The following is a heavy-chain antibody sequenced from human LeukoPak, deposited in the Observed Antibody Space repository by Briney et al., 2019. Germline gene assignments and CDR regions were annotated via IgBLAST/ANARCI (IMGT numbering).Heavy chain of an antibody. D-gene: IGHD4-17*01. Sequence: GGSLILSCEASGFTVSGNYMSWVRQAPGKGLEWVSVIFSGGSTYYADSVKGRFTISRDNSKNTLYLQMNSLRAEDTAVYYCAREDFGDYGDHGLDYWGQGTLVTVSS. CDR3: AREDFGDYGDHGLDY. CDR1: GFTVSGNY. CDR2: IFSGGST. V-gene: IGHV3-53*01. J-gene: IGHJ4*02.